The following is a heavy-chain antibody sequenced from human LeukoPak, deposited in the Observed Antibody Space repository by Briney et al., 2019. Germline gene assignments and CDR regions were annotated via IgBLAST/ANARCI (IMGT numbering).Heavy chain of an antibody. J-gene: IGHJ4*02. Sequence: AGGSLRLSCAASGFTFSSYGMHWVRQAPGKGLEWVAFIRYDGSNKYYADSVKGRFTISRDNSKNTLYLQMNSLRAEDTAVYYCARDKVVLMVYGYFDYWGQGTLVTVSS. V-gene: IGHV3-30*02. CDR1: GFTFSSYG. D-gene: IGHD2-8*01. CDR3: ARDKVVLMVYGYFDY. CDR2: IRYDGSNK.